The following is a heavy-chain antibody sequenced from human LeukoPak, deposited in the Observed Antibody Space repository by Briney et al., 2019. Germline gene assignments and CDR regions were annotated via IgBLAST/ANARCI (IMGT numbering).Heavy chain of an antibody. CDR1: GFTFSYHY. V-gene: IGHV3-7*01. CDR3: ARGYYYDLYYFDY. D-gene: IGHD3-22*01. CDR2: LNQDGSER. Sequence: GGSLRLSCVASGFTFSYHYMSWVRQAPGKGLEWVANLNQDGSERNYVDSVKGRFTISRDNAKNSLYLQMNSLRAEDTAVYYCARGYYYDLYYFDYWGQGTLVTVSS. J-gene: IGHJ4*02.